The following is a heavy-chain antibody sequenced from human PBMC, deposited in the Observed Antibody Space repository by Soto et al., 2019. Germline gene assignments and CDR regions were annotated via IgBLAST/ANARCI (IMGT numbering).Heavy chain of an antibody. V-gene: IGHV3-64D*06. D-gene: IGHD3-22*01. Sequence: GGSLRLSCSASGFTFSSYAMHWVRQAPGKGPEYVSAISSNGGSTYYADSVKGRFTISRDNSKNTLYLQMSSLRAEDAAVYYCVKDYYKDVSWGQGTLVTVSS. CDR2: ISSNGGST. CDR1: GFTFSSYA. CDR3: VKDYYKDVS. J-gene: IGHJ4*02.